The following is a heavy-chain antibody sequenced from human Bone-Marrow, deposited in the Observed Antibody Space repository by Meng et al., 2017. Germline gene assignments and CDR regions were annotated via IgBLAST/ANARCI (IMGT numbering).Heavy chain of an antibody. Sequence: SCKASGGTFSSYAISWVRQAPGKGLEWVSSISSSSSYIYYADSVKGRFTISRDNAKNSLYLQMNSLRAEDTAVYYCNYYDILTDDAFDIWGQGTMVTVSS. J-gene: IGHJ3*02. V-gene: IGHV3-21*01. CDR1: GGTFSSYA. CDR2: ISSSSSYI. D-gene: IGHD3-9*01. CDR3: NYYDILTDDAFDI.